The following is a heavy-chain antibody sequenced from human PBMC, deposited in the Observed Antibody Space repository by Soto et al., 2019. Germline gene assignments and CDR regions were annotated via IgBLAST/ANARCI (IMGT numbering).Heavy chain of an antibody. CDR2: IDWDDDK. J-gene: IGHJ4*02. V-gene: IGHV2-70*11. CDR3: ARIFYYDSSGYLDY. D-gene: IGHD3-22*01. CDR1: GFSLSTSGMC. Sequence: SGPTLVNPTQTLTLTCTFSGFSLSTSGMCVSWIRQPPGKALEWLARIDWDDDKYYSTSLKTRLTIPKDTSKNQVVPTMTNMDPVDTATYYCARIFYYDSSGYLDYWGQGTLVTVSS.